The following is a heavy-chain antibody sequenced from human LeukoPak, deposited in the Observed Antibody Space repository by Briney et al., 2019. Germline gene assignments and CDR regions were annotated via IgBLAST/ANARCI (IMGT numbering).Heavy chain of an antibody. CDR2: INHSGST. Sequence: SETLSLTCTVSGGSISSSSYYWGWIRQPPGKGLEWIGEINHSGSTNYNPSLKSRVTISVDTSKNQFSLKLSSVTAADTAVYYCARRVSWFDPWGQGTLVTVSS. V-gene: IGHV4-39*07. CDR3: ARRVSWFDP. J-gene: IGHJ5*02. CDR1: GGSISSSSYY.